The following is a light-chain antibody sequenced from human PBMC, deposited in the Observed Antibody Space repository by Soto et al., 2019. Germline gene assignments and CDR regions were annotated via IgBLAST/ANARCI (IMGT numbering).Light chain of an antibody. CDR1: QSVSNY. CDR3: QQYNFWPLT. CDR2: GAS. V-gene: IGKV3-20*01. Sequence: EVVLTQSPGTLSLSPGEGGTLSCRASQSVSNYLAWYQQKPGQAPRLLIYGASSRAPGIPDRFSGSGSGTEFTLTISRLEPEDFAIYYCQQYNFWPLTFGGGTKVDIK. J-gene: IGKJ4*01.